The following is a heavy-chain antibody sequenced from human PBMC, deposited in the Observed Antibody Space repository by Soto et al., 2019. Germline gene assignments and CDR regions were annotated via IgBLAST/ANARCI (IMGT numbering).Heavy chain of an antibody. CDR3: ARDRRVRGVIRMGDV. CDR1: GGSISSNY. J-gene: IGHJ6*02. D-gene: IGHD3-10*01. V-gene: IGHV4-59*01. Sequence: SETLSLTCTVSGGSISSNYWTWIRQPPGKGLEWIGYVYNSGSTNYNPSLKSRVTISVDTSKNQFSLKLSSVTAADTAVYYCARDRRVRGVIRMGDVWGQGTTVTVSS. CDR2: VYNSGST.